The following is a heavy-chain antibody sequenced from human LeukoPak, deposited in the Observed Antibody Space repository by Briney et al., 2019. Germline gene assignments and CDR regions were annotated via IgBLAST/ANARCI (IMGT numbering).Heavy chain of an antibody. Sequence: GGSLRLSCAASGFTFSSYGMHWVRQAPGTGLEWVAFIRYDGSNKYYADSVKGRFTISRDNSKNTLYLQMNSLRAEDTAVYYCAKAASKRTDYGDYAFYYYMDVWGKGTTVTISS. CDR1: GFTFSSYG. CDR3: AKAASKRTDYGDYAFYYYMDV. D-gene: IGHD4-17*01. V-gene: IGHV3-30*02. CDR2: IRYDGSNK. J-gene: IGHJ6*03.